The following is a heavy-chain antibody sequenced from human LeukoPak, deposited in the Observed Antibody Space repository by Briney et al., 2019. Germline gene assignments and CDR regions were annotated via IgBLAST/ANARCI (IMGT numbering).Heavy chain of an antibody. J-gene: IGHJ4*02. CDR1: GFTFSSYP. Sequence: GGSLRLSCAASGFTFSSYPMNWVRQAPGKGLEWVSVISGSGGATFYGDSVQGRFTISRANSRDTQYLQMSSLRAEDTAVYYCGKYLQTTVGANDYWGQGTLVTVSS. CDR3: GKYLQTTVGANDY. D-gene: IGHD1-26*01. CDR2: ISGSGGAT. V-gene: IGHV3-23*01.